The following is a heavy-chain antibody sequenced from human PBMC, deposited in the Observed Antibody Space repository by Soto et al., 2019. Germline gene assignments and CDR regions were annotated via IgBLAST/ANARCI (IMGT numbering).Heavy chain of an antibody. J-gene: IGHJ6*02. Sequence: SETLSLTCTVSGGSISSYYWSWIRQPPGKGLEWIGYVHDSWGSHYNPSLKSRVSISVDTSKNQFSLKLSSVTAADTAVYYCASHDYAHYGMDVWGQGTTVTVSS. D-gene: IGHD3-16*01. CDR2: VHDSWGS. V-gene: IGHV4-59*08. CDR3: ASHDYAHYGMDV. CDR1: GGSISSYY.